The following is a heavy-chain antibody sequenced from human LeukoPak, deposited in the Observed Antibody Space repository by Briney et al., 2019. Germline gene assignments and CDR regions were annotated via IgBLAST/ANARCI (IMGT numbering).Heavy chain of an antibody. V-gene: IGHV1-46*01. Sequence: ASVTVSCKASGYTFSGYYLHWVRQAPGQGLEWIGIINPSGGSASYAQKFQGRVTMTRDTSTSTVYLELSSLRSGDTAVYYCARATQSWFDPWGQGTLVTVSS. CDR3: ARATQSWFDP. J-gene: IGHJ5*02. CDR2: INPSGGSA. CDR1: GYTFSGYY.